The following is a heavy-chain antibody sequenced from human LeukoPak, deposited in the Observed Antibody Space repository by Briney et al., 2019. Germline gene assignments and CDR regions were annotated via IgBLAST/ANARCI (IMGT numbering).Heavy chain of an antibody. CDR3: ARFTYYYGSGSNDAFDI. J-gene: IGHJ3*02. CDR2: IYYSGST. V-gene: IGHV4-59*01. D-gene: IGHD3-10*01. CDR1: SGSISNYY. Sequence: PSETLSLTCTVSSGSISNYYWSWIRQPPGKGLEWIGYIYYSGSTNYNPSLKSRVTISVDTSKNQFSLKLSSVTAADTAVYYCARFTYYYGSGSNDAFDIWGQGTMVTVSS.